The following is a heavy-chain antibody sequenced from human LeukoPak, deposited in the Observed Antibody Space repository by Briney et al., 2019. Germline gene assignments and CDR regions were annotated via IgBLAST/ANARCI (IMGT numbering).Heavy chain of an antibody. D-gene: IGHD2-2*02. CDR2: ITPNSGGT. Sequence: ASVKVSCKASGYTFTCYYLHWVRQAPGQGLEWMGWITPNSGGTNYAQRFQGRVTMTRDTSISTAYMELSRLRSDDTAVYYCARSRIVVVPAAIGYWGQGTLVTVSS. J-gene: IGHJ4*02. CDR1: GYTFTCYY. CDR3: ARSRIVVVPAAIGY. V-gene: IGHV1-2*02.